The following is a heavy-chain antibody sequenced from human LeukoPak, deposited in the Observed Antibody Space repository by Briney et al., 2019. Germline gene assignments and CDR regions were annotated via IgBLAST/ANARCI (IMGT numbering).Heavy chain of an antibody. D-gene: IGHD5-24*01. Sequence: SETLSLTCTVSGGSISSYYWSWIRQPPGKGLEWIGSIYYSGSTYYNPSLKSRVTISVDTSKNQFSLKLSSVTAADTAVYYCARRGDGYNWKGYFDYWGQGTLVTVSS. V-gene: IGHV4-59*05. J-gene: IGHJ4*03. CDR2: IYYSGST. CDR3: ARRGDGYNWKGYFDY. CDR1: GGSISSYY.